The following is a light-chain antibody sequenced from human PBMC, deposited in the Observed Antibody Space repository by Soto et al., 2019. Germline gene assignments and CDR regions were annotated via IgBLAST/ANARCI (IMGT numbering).Light chain of an antibody. CDR1: SSDVGAYNY. CDR2: DVT. Sequence: QSALTQPASVSRSPGQSITISCTGTSSDVGAYNYVSWYQQLPDKAPKLMIYDVTYRPSGVSNRFSGSKSGNTASLTISGLQAEDEADYFCSSYTTSSTLVFGGGTKLTVL. J-gene: IGLJ3*02. V-gene: IGLV2-14*03. CDR3: SSYTTSSTLV.